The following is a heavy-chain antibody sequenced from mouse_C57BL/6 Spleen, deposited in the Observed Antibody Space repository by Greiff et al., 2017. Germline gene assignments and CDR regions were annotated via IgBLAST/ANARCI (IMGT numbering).Heavy chain of an antibody. CDR1: GFTFSSYA. D-gene: IGHD1-1*01. J-gene: IGHJ4*01. Sequence: EVHLVESGGGLVKPGGSLKLSCAASGFTFSSYAMSWVRQTPEKRLEWVATISDGGSYTYYPDNVKGRFTISRDNAKNNLYLQMSHLKSEDTAMYYCARQLRRDAMDDWGQGTSVTVSS. CDR2: ISDGGSYT. V-gene: IGHV5-4*01. CDR3: ARQLRRDAMDD.